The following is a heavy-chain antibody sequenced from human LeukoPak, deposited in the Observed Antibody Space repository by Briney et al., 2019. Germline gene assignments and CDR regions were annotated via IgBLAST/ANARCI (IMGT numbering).Heavy chain of an antibody. Sequence: PGRSLRLSCAASGFTFDHYAMHWVRQAPGKGLEWVSGISWNSGSMGYADSVKGRFTISRDNAKNSMYLQVNSLRAEDTALYYCAKDHSYYYDSSEYFDSWGQGTLVTVSS. CDR2: ISWNSGSM. CDR1: GFTFDHYA. V-gene: IGHV3-9*01. J-gene: IGHJ4*02. D-gene: IGHD3-22*01. CDR3: AKDHSYYYDSSEYFDS.